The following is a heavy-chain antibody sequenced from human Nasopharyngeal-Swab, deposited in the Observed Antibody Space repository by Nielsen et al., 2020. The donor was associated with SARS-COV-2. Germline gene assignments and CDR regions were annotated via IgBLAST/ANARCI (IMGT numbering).Heavy chain of an antibody. Sequence: GESLKISCAASGFTFSSYAMHWVRQAPGKGLEYVSAISSNGGSTYYADSVKGRFTISRDNSKNTLYLQMGSLRAEDMAVYYCAREKNLFDIWGQGTMVTVSS. J-gene: IGHJ3*02. CDR3: AREKNLFDI. CDR1: GFTFSSYA. D-gene: IGHD1-14*01. V-gene: IGHV3-64*02. CDR2: ISSNGGST.